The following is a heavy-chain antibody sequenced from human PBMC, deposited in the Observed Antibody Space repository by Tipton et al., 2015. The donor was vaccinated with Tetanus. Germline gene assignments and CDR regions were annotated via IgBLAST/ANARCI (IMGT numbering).Heavy chain of an antibody. CDR2: IYKSGNT. CDR1: VGSISSGDYY. J-gene: IGHJ6*03. D-gene: IGHD3-22*01. CDR3: ARVGYYYYMDV. Sequence: TLSLTCTVSVGSISSGDYYWSWVRQSPGEGLEWIGHIYKSGNTYYKPSLKSRVVISIDASKNQFSLKLNSMTAADTAVYYCARVGYYYYMDVWGKGTTVTVSS. V-gene: IGHV4-30-4*01.